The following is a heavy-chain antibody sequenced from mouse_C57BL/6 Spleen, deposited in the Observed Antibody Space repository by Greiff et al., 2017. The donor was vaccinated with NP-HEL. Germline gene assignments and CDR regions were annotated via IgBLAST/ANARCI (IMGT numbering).Heavy chain of an antibody. J-gene: IGHJ3*01. CDR1: GYTFTSYW. V-gene: IGHV1-59*01. CDR3: GRGSTPAAWFAY. D-gene: IGHD5-1*01. CDR2: ISPSDSYT. Sequence: VQLQQPGAELVRPGTSVKLSCKASGYTFTSYWMHWVKQTPGQGLEWIGVISPSDSYTYYNQKFKGQATLTADTTSSTVYMQLSRLTSEDSAVYYCGRGSTPAAWFAYWGQGTLVTVSA.